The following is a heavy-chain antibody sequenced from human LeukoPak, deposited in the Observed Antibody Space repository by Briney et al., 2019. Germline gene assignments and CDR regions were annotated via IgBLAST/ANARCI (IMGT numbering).Heavy chain of an antibody. CDR2: IIPILGIA. D-gene: IGHD6-13*01. V-gene: IGHV1-69*04. CDR3: ARDLRPTAAADHLPEY. Sequence: ASVKVSCKASGGTFSSYAISWVRQAPGQGLEWMGRIIPILGIANYAQKFQGRVTITADKSTSTAYMELSSLRSEDTAVYYCARDLRPTAAADHLPEYWGQGTLVTVSS. J-gene: IGHJ4*02. CDR1: GGTFSSYA.